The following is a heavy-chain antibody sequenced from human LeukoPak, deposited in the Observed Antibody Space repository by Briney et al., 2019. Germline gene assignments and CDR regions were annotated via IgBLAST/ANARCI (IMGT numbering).Heavy chain of an antibody. CDR1: GFTFSSYA. CDR3: ARGRIVVVSHYYYYYMDV. D-gene: IGHD2-21*01. J-gene: IGHJ6*03. Sequence: GSLRLSCAASGFTFSSYAMSWVRQPPGKGLEWIGYIYYSGSTNYNPSLKSRVTISVDTSKNQFSLKLSSVTAADTAVYYCARGRIVVVSHYYYYYMDVWGKGTTVTISS. CDR2: IYYSGST. V-gene: IGHV4-59*01.